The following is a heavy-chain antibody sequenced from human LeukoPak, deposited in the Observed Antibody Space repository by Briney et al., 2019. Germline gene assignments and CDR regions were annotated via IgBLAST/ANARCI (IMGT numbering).Heavy chain of an antibody. D-gene: IGHD6-19*01. J-gene: IGHJ5*02. CDR2: ISYDGSNK. Sequence: GRSLRLSCAASGFTLSSYAMHWVRQAPGKGLEWVAVISYDGSNKYYADSVKGRFTISRDNSKNTLYLQMNSLRAEDTAVYYCARDRNSSGWHNWFDPWGQGTLVTVSS. CDR3: ARDRNSSGWHNWFDP. CDR1: GFTLSSYA. V-gene: IGHV3-30-3*01.